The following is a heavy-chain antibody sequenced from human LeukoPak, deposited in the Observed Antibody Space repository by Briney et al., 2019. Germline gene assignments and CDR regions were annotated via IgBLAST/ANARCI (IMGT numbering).Heavy chain of an antibody. CDR3: ASSYDSSGYYDAFDI. CDR1: GGSFSDDY. J-gene: IGHJ3*02. V-gene: IGHV4-34*01. CDR2: INHSGST. D-gene: IGHD3-22*01. Sequence: PSETLSLTCAVSGGSFSDDYWSWIRQPPGKGLEWIGEINHSGSTNYNPSLKSRVTISVDTSKNQFSLKLISVTAADTAVYYCASSYDSSGYYDAFDIWGQGTMVTVSS.